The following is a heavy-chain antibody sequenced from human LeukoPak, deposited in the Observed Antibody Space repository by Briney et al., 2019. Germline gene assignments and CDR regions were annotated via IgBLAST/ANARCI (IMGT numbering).Heavy chain of an antibody. J-gene: IGHJ4*02. D-gene: IGHD6-19*01. CDR3: ARAALRAMAGIFDY. CDR2: ISAYSGNT. CDR1: GYTFTSYG. Sequence: ASVKDSCKASGYTFTSYGISWVRQAPGQGLEWMGWISAYSGNTNYAQKLQGRVTMTTDTSTSTAYMELRSLRSDDTAVYYCARAALRAMAGIFDYWGQGTLVTVSS. V-gene: IGHV1-18*01.